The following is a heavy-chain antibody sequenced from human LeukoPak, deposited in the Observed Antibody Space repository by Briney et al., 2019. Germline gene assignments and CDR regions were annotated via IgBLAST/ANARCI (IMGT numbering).Heavy chain of an antibody. Sequence: QTGGSLRLSCAASGFHFSVYAMSWVRQAPGKGLEWVSGISGSGGSTDYADSVKGRFTISRDNSMDTLYLQMHSLRVEDTAIYYCAKDWPLYYDFSAYHPHYIDYWGQGVLVTVSS. V-gene: IGHV3-23*01. J-gene: IGHJ4*02. D-gene: IGHD3-22*01. CDR2: ISGSGGST. CDR1: GFHFSVYA. CDR3: AKDWPLYYDFSAYHPHYIDY.